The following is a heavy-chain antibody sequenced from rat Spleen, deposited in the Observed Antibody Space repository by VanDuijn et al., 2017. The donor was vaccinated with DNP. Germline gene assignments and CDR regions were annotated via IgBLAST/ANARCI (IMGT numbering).Heavy chain of an antibody. CDR3: ASPLRARVRYYAMDA. V-gene: IGHV5-17*01. CDR1: GFTFSDYA. Sequence: EVQLVESGGGLVQPGRSLKLSCAASGFTFSDYAMAWVRQAPKKGLEWVATISYDGSRTYYRDSVKGRFTISRDNAKSTLYLQMDSLRSEDTATYYCASPLRARVRYYAMDAWGQGTSVTVSS. J-gene: IGHJ4*01. CDR2: ISYDGSRT. D-gene: IGHD1-4*01.